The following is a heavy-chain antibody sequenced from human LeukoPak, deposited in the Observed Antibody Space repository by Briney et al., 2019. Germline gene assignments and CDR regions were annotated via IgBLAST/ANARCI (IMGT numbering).Heavy chain of an antibody. J-gene: IGHJ4*02. Sequence: PSETLSLTCTVSGGSVSSGSYYWSWIRQPPGKGLEWIGYIYYSGSTNYNPSLKSRVTISVDTSKNQFSLKLSSVTAADTAVYYCARDYTDSSGYYQGIDYWGQGTLVTVSS. CDR1: GGSVSSGSYY. D-gene: IGHD3-22*01. CDR3: ARDYTDSSGYYQGIDY. V-gene: IGHV4-61*01. CDR2: IYYSGST.